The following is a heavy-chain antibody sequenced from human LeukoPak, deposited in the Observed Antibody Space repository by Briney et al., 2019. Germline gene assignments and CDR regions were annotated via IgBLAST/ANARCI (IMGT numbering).Heavy chain of an antibody. CDR1: VYTFTGYY. Sequence: ASVQLSCKASVYTFTGYYMHWVRQAPGQGLEWMGWINPNSDGPNYAQKFQGRVTMTRDTSISTAYMELSRLRSDDTAVYYCARDKAAFDIWGQGTMFTFSS. CDR3: ARDKAAFDI. CDR2: INPNSDGP. J-gene: IGHJ3*02. V-gene: IGHV1-2*02.